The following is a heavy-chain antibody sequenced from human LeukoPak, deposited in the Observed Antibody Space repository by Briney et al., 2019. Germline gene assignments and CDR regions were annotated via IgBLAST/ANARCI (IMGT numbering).Heavy chain of an antibody. CDR1: GITLSNYG. D-gene: IGHD3-22*01. Sequence: GGSLRRSCVVSGITLSNYGMSWVRQAPGRGLEWVAGISDSGGSTTYADSVKGRFTISRDNPKNTLYLQMNSLRVEDTAVYFCAKRGVVIRVILVGFHKQAYYFDSWGQGALVTVSS. CDR2: ISDSGGST. J-gene: IGHJ4*02. CDR3: AKRGVVIRVILVGFHKQAYYFDS. V-gene: IGHV3-23*01.